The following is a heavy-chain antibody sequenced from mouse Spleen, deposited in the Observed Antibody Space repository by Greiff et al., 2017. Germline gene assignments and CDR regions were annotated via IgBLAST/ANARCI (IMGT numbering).Heavy chain of an antibody. Sequence: QVQLQQSGAELVMPGASVKLSCKASGYTFTSYWMHWVKQRPGQGLEWIGEIDPSDSYTNYNQKFKGKATLTVDKSSSTAYMQLSSLTSEDSAVYYCARANYADYWGQGTTLTVSS. CDR2: IDPSDSYT. V-gene: IGHV1-69*01. CDR1: GYTFTSYW. J-gene: IGHJ2*01. CDR3: ARANYADY.